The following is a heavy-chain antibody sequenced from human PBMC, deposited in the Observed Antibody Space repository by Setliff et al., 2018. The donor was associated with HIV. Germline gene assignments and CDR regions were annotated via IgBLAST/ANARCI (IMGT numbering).Heavy chain of an antibody. J-gene: IGHJ5*02. D-gene: IGHD1-1*01. V-gene: IGHV1-2*02. Sequence: ASVKVSCKASGYTFTGYYVHWVRQAPGQGLEWMGWINPNDGGANYEPRCQGRVTMTSNTSITAASMELSSLRSDDTAVYYCALSSTTTRPYNWFDPWGQGTLVTVSS. CDR1: GYTFTGYY. CDR3: ALSSTTTRPYNWFDP. CDR2: INPNDGGA.